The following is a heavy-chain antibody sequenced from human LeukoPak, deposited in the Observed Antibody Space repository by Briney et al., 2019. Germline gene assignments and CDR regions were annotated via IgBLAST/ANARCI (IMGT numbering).Heavy chain of an antibody. CDR2: ISSSGGGT. V-gene: IGHV3-21*01. D-gene: IGHD6-13*01. CDR3: ARSAVGQLRTYYFYYLDV. Sequence: GGSLRLSCAASGFTFSSNAMTWVRQPPGKGLEWVSTISSSGGGTYYADSVKGRFTISRDNAKNSLYLQMNSLRAEDTAIYYCARSAVGQLRTYYFYYLDVWGKGTTVTVSS. CDR1: GFTFSSNA. J-gene: IGHJ6*03.